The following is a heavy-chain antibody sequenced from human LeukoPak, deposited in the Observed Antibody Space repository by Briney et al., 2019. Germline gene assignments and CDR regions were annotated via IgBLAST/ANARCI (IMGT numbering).Heavy chain of an antibody. V-gene: IGHV4-34*01. CDR3: ARGLVGDILTGYYLDY. CDR2: INHSGST. Sequence: SETLSLTCAVYGGSFSGYYRSWIRQPPGKGLEWIGEINHSGSTNYNPSLKSRVTISVDTSKNQFSLKLSSVTAADTAVYYCARGLVGDILTGYYLDYWGQGTLVTVSS. J-gene: IGHJ4*02. CDR1: GGSFSGYY. D-gene: IGHD3-9*01.